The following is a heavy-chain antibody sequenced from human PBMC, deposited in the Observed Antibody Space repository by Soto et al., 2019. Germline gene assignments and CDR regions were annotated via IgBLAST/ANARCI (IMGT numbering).Heavy chain of an antibody. Sequence: GSLRLSCAASGFTFSSYAMSWVRQAPGKGLEWVSAISGSGGSTYYADSVKGRFTISRDNAKNSLYLQMNSLRAEDTAVYYCARSTVVTPRYYGMAVWGQGTTVTVSS. CDR2: ISGSGGST. D-gene: IGHD2-15*01. V-gene: IGHV3-23*01. CDR1: GFTFSSYA. CDR3: ARSTVVTPRYYGMAV. J-gene: IGHJ6*02.